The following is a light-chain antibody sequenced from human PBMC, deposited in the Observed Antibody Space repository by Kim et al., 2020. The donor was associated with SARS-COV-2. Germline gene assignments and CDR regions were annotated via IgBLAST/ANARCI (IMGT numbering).Light chain of an antibody. J-gene: IGLJ2*01. Sequence: SITISGTGTSSDGGGYNYVSWYQHHPGKAPKLMIYDVSKRPSGVSNRFSGSKSGNTASLTISGLQAEDEADYYCSSYTSSSTFVVFGGGTQLTVL. CDR3: SSYTSSSTFVV. V-gene: IGLV2-14*03. CDR1: SSDGGGYNY. CDR2: DVS.